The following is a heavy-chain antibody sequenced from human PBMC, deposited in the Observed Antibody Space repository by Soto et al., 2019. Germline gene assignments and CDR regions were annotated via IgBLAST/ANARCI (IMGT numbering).Heavy chain of an antibody. CDR2: VNLNTGGT. V-gene: IGHV1-2*02. J-gene: IGHJ6*02. Sequence: QVQHVQSGAEVKKPGDSVKVSCKASGYSFTGHYMHWVRRAPGQGLEWMGLVNLNTGGTDYAQEFQGRVTMTTATSSRTVYVEVTRLKFDETAIYYCARDPSSFLGRVYGMDVWGQGTAVTVSS. CDR1: GYSFTGHY. CDR3: ARDPSSFLGRVYGMDV.